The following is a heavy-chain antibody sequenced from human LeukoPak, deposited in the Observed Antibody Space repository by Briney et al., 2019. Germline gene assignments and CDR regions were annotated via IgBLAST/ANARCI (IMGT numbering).Heavy chain of an antibody. CDR3: ARWEASRVAFDI. Sequence: PSETLSLTCTVSGGSISTYYWNWIRQPPGRGLEWIGYIYYSGITDYSPSLKSRVTISIDTSKKQFSLKLSSVTAADTAVYYCARWEASRVAFDIWGQGTLVTVSS. CDR2: IYYSGIT. V-gene: IGHV4-59*01. J-gene: IGHJ3*02. D-gene: IGHD1-26*01. CDR1: GGSISTYY.